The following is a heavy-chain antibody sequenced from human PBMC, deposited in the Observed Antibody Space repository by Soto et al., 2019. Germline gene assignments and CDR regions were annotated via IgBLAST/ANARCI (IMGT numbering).Heavy chain of an antibody. Sequence: QVQLVESGGGVIQPGRSLRLSCAASGFTLRLHAMHWVRQAPGKGLEWVAQIWYDGSNKYYTDSVKGRFTVSRDDFKNTVFLQMDSLRAEDTAVFYCARDGKQLTPYALDVWGQGTTVIVSS. J-gene: IGHJ6*02. CDR3: ARDGKQLTPYALDV. CDR1: GFTLRLHA. V-gene: IGHV3-33*08. CDR2: IWYDGSNK. D-gene: IGHD6-13*01.